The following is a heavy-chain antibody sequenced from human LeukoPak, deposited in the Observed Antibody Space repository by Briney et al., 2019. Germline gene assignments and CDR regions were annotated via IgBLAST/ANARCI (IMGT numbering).Heavy chain of an antibody. CDR3: ARYGVGAIHFDY. Sequence: GGSLRLSCAASGFTFSSYSMNWVRQAPGKGLEWVSAISGSGGSTYYADSVKGRFTISRDNSKNTLYLQMNSLRIEDTAVYYCARYGVGAIHFDYWGQGTLVTVSS. J-gene: IGHJ4*02. V-gene: IGHV3-23*01. CDR2: ISGSGGST. CDR1: GFTFSSYS. D-gene: IGHD1-26*01.